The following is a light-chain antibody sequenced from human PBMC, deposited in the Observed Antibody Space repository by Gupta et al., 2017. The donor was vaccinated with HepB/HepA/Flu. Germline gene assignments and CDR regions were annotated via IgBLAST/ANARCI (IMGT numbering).Light chain of an antibody. CDR2: NDN. Sequence: QPVLTQPPSASGTPGQRVTISCSGSSPNIGNDNAYWYQQLPGTAPKLLIYNDNQRPSGVPDRFSGSKSGTTASLAISRLRSEDEADYYCVGWDDSLSGYVFGAGTKVTVL. V-gene: IGLV1-47*02. CDR1: SPNIGNDN. J-gene: IGLJ1*01. CDR3: VGWDDSLSGYV.